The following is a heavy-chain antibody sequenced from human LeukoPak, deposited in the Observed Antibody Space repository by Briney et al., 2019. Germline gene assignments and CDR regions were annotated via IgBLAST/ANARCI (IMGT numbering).Heavy chain of an antibody. CDR2: ISGSGGST. D-gene: IGHD1-26*01. J-gene: IGHJ2*01. CDR3: AKDRTVGASYWYFDL. CDR1: GFTFSSYA. Sequence: AGGSLRLSCAASGFTFSSYAMSWVRQAPGKGLEWVSAISGSGGSTYYADSVKGRFTISRDSSKNTLFLHMNTLRAEGTAIYYCAKDRTVGASYWYFDLWGRGTLVTVSS. V-gene: IGHV3-23*01.